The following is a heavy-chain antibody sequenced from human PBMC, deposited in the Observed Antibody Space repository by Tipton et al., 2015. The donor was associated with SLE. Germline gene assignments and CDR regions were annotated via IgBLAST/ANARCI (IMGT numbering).Heavy chain of an antibody. CDR2: IYYSGST. CDR1: GGSISSHY. CDR3: ARGLSPLYGSGVDY. D-gene: IGHD3-10*01. J-gene: IGHJ4*02. Sequence: TLSLTCTVSGGSISSHYWSWIRQPPGKGLEWIGYIYYSGSTNYNPSLKSRVTISVDTSKNQFSLKLSSVTAADTAVYYCARGLSPLYGSGVDYWGQGTLVTVSS. V-gene: IGHV4-59*11.